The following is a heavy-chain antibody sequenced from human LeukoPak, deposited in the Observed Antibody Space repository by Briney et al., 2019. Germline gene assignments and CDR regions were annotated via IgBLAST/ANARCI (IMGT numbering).Heavy chain of an antibody. CDR3: ARDHNWVVDY. CDR1: GYTFTSYG. Sequence: GASVKVSCKASGYTFTSYGIRWVRQAPGQGLEWMGWISTYNGDTNYAQKLRGRVTMTTDTSTSTAYMALRSLRSDDTAVYYCARDHNWVVDYWGQGTLVTVSS. D-gene: IGHD1-1*01. CDR2: ISTYNGDT. J-gene: IGHJ4*02. V-gene: IGHV1-18*01.